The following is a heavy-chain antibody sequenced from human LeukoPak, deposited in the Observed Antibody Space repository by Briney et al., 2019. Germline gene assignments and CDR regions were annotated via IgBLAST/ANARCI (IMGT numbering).Heavy chain of an antibody. CDR3: ARVGVTRGSGFYFMDV. J-gene: IGHJ6*03. CDR2: INPYEDSS. CDR1: GYTFTRYN. V-gene: IGHV1-46*01. Sequence: GASVKISCRASGYTFTRYNIHWVRQAPGQGLEWMGTINPYEDSSDYAQTFQGRVSMTRDTSTSTVYMELNSLRSDDTAVYYCARVGVTRGSGFYFMDVWGKGTTVSVS. D-gene: IGHD3-10*01.